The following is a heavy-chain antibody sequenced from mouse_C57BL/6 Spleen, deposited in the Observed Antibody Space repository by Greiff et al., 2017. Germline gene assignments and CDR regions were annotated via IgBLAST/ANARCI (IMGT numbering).Heavy chain of an antibody. CDR2: IDPETGGT. CDR3: TITTVKYFDV. V-gene: IGHV1-15*01. D-gene: IGHD1-1*01. J-gene: IGHJ1*03. Sequence: VQLQQSGAELVRPGASVTLSCKASGYTFTDYEMHWVKQTPVHGLEWIGAIDPETGGTAYNQKFKGKAILTADKSASTAYMELRSLTSEDSAVYYSTITTVKYFDVWGTGTTVTVSS. CDR1: GYTFTDYE.